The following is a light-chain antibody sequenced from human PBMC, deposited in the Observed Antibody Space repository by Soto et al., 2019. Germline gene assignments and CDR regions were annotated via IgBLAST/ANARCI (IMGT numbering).Light chain of an antibody. CDR3: LSYSSSTSPYV. J-gene: IGLJ1*01. CDR2: DVT. Sequence: QSALTQPASVSGSPGQSITISCTGTSSDVGGYNFVSWYQQHPGKAPKLMIYDVTNRPSGVYNRFSGSKSGNTASLTISGLQAEDEADYYCLSYSSSTSPYVLGTATKVTVL. CDR1: SSDVGGYNF. V-gene: IGLV2-14*01.